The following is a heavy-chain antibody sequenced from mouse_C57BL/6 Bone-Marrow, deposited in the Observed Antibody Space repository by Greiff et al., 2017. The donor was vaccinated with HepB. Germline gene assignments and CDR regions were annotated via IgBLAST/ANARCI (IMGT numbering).Heavy chain of an antibody. D-gene: IGHD2-4*01. CDR2: IWRGGST. J-gene: IGHJ1*03. Sequence: QVQLKQSGPGLVQPSQSLSITCTVSGFSLTSYGVHWVRQSPGKGLEWLGVIWRGGSTDYNAAFMSRLSITKDNSKSQVFFKMNSLQADDTAIYFCASAPIYYDYDRYFDVWGTGTTVTVSS. CDR1: GFSLTSYG. V-gene: IGHV2-5*01. CDR3: ASAPIYYDYDRYFDV.